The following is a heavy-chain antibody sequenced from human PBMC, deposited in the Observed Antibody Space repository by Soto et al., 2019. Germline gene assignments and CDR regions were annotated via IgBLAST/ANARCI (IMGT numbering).Heavy chain of an antibody. CDR3: AARSRLNGDPSSTDMDA. V-gene: IGHV1-58*01. J-gene: IGHJ6*02. CDR2: IVVGSGNT. Sequence: RASVKVSCKASGFTVTISAVRWVRQARGQRLEWIGWIVVGSGNTNYAQKFQERVTITRDMSTSTAYMELSSLRSEDTAVYYCAARSRLNGDPSSTDMDARGQGNTLPISS. CDR1: GFTVTISA. D-gene: IGHD4-17*01.